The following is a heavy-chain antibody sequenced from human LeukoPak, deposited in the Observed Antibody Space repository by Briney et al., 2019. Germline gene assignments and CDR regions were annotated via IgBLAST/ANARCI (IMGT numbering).Heavy chain of an antibody. D-gene: IGHD2-2*02. CDR3: AGGLDIVVVPAAIYDAFDI. Sequence: GASVKVSCKASGGTFSSYAISWVRQAPGQGLEWMGGIIPIFGTANYAQKFQGRVTITTDEPTSTAYMELSSLRSEDTAVYYCAGGLDIVVVPAAIYDAFDIWGQGTMVTVSS. CDR1: GGTFSSYA. CDR2: IIPIFGTA. J-gene: IGHJ3*02. V-gene: IGHV1-69*05.